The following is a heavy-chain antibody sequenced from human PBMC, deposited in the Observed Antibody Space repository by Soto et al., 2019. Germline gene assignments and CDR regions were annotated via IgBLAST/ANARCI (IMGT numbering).Heavy chain of an antibody. V-gene: IGHV1-46*01. J-gene: IGHJ6*01. CDR1: RDMFTYSF. CDR2: TNPHGRTT. CDR3: ARVQMGPRRDFMDV. Sequence: ASVKVSCKXSRDMFTYSFFHWVRQAPGQWLEWMGITNPHGRTTNYEQRFKGRVNMTWDTSASTVYMEVTSLRPEDTAVHYCARVQMGPRRDFMDVWGQGTRVTVSS. D-gene: IGHD2-21*02.